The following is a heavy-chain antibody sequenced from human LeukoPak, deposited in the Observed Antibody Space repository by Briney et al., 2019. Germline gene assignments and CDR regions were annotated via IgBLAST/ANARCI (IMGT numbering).Heavy chain of an antibody. V-gene: IGHV3-21*01. CDR1: GFTFSSYS. Sequence: GGSLRLFCAASGFTFSSYSMNWVRQAPGEGLEWVSSISSSSSYIYYADSGKGRYTISRDNATNSLYLQMNSLRAADTAVYYCATDHDRYDSSGYPYWGQGTLVTVSS. CDR2: ISSSSSYI. CDR3: ATDHDRYDSSGYPY. D-gene: IGHD3-22*01. J-gene: IGHJ4*02.